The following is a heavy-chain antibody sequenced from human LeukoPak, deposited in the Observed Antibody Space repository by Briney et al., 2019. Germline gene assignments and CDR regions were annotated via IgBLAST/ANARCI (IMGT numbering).Heavy chain of an antibody. D-gene: IGHD2-2*01. CDR1: GNYW. CDR3: VSFYETY. V-gene: IGHV3-74*01. CDR2: INSDGSWT. J-gene: IGHJ4*02. Sequence: GGSLRLSCAASGNYWMHWVRQAPGKGLVWVSHINSDGSWTSYADSVKGRFTISKDNAKNTVYLQMNNLRAEDTAVYYCVSFYETYRGRGTLVTVSS.